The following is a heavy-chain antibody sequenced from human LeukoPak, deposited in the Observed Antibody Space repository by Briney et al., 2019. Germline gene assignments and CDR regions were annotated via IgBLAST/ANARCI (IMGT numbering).Heavy chain of an antibody. Sequence: GGSLRLSCAASGFIFGGYAMNWVRQAPGKGLEWVSGISNSGGSTYHADSVQGRFTISRDNSKNTLYLQMNSLRAEDTAVYYCAKDGEEQWPPYYWGQGTLVTVSS. CDR1: GFIFGGYA. D-gene: IGHD6-19*01. J-gene: IGHJ4*02. CDR3: AKDGEEQWPPYY. CDR2: ISNSGGST. V-gene: IGHV3-23*01.